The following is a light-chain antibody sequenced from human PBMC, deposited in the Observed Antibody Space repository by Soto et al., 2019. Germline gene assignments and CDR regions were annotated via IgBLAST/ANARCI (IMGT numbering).Light chain of an antibody. Sequence: EIVMTQSPATLSVSPGERATLSCRASQSVSSNLAWYQQKPGQAPRLLIYGASTRATGIPARFGGSGSGTEFTLTISSLQSEDFAVYYCQQYNKWPRTFGQGTKVDIK. V-gene: IGKV3-15*01. CDR3: QQYNKWPRT. J-gene: IGKJ1*01. CDR1: QSVSSN. CDR2: GAS.